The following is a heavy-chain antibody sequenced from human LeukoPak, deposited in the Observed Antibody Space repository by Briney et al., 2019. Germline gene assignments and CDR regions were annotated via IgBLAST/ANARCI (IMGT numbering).Heavy chain of an antibody. V-gene: IGHV1-69*04. CDR2: IIPILGIA. J-gene: IGHJ4*02. D-gene: IGHD3-10*01. CDR3: ARGPRWLGEYYFDY. Sequence: GASVKVSCKASGGTFSSYAISWVRQAPGQGLEWMGRIIPILGIANYAQKFQGRVTITADKSTSTAYMELSSLRSEDTAVYYCARGPRWLGEYYFDYWGRGTLVTVSS. CDR1: GGTFSSYA.